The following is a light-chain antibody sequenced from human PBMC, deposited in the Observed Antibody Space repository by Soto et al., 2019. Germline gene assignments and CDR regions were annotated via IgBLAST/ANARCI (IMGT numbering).Light chain of an antibody. CDR1: SSDVGHYNY. CDR2: EVS. CDR3: SSYAGSNNLWV. Sequence: QSALTQPPSASGSLGQSVTISCTGTSSDVGHYNYVSWYQQHPGEAPKLIIYEVSKRPSGVPARFSGSKSGNTASLTVSGLQAEDEADYYCSSYAGSNNLWVFGGGTKVTVL. V-gene: IGLV2-8*01. J-gene: IGLJ3*02.